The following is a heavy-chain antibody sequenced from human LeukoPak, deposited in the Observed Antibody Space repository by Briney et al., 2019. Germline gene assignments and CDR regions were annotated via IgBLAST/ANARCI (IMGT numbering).Heavy chain of an antibody. Sequence: PGGSLRLSCTASGFSISTYPMAWVRQAPGKGLQWVSTITPSGTDTFYAGSVKGRFTISRDISKNTLSLQMNSLRAEDTAVYYCARTDGSGTPYYYYYMDVWGKGTTVTISS. D-gene: IGHD3-10*01. V-gene: IGHV3-23*01. CDR1: GFSISTYP. CDR2: ITPSGTDT. CDR3: ARTDGSGTPYYYYYMDV. J-gene: IGHJ6*03.